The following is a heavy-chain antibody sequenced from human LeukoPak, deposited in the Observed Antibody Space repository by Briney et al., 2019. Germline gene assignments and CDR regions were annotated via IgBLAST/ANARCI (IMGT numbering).Heavy chain of an antibody. CDR2: IIPIFGTA. Sequence: ASVKVSCKASGYTFTSYYMHWVRQAPGQGLEWMGGIIPIFGTANYAQKFQGRVTITTDESTSTAYMELSSLRSEDTAVYYCARVRLDYGDYASDYWGQGTLVTVSS. J-gene: IGHJ4*01. CDR3: ARVRLDYGDYASDY. V-gene: IGHV1-69*05. CDR1: GYTFTSYY. D-gene: IGHD4-17*01.